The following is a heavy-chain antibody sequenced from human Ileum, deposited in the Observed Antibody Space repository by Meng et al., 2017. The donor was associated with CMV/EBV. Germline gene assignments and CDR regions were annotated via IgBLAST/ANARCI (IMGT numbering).Heavy chain of an antibody. D-gene: IGHD3-16*02. V-gene: IGHV4-34*01. CDR1: GCSFSTYY. CDR2: LNYNGNT. CDR3: ARGRGRSYPFDY. J-gene: IGHJ4*02. Sequence: LACAVSGCSFSTYYWRWIRESPGEGLGWIAELNYNGNTNYNPSLKGRVTTSVDTSKNQFSLKLTSVTAADAAVYYCARGRGRSYPFDYWGQGTLVTVSS.